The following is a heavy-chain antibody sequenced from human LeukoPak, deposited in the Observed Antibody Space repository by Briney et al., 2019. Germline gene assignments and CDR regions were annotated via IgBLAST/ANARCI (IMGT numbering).Heavy chain of an antibody. CDR2: ISGSGGST. J-gene: IGHJ1*01. D-gene: IGHD3-9*01. CDR1: GFAFSSYA. Sequence: GGSLRLSCAASGFAFSSYAMSWVRQAPGKGLEWVSVISGSGGSTDYADSVKGRFTISRDNSKNTLYLQMNSLRTEDTALYYCAKGAGPAPTIDDFFQHWGQGTLVTVSS. V-gene: IGHV3-23*01. CDR3: AKGAGPAPTIDDFFQH.